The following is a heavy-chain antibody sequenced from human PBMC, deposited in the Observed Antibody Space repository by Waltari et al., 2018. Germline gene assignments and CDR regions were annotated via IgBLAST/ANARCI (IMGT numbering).Heavy chain of an antibody. V-gene: IGHV3-48*01. CDR3: ARDPPQGMDV. J-gene: IGHJ6*02. CDR2: ISSSSSTI. Sequence: EVQLVESGGGLVQPGGSLRLSCAASGFTFSSYSMNWVRQAPGKGLEWVSYISSSSSTIYYADSVKGRFTISRDNAKNSLYLQMNSLRAEDKAVYYCARDPPQGMDVWGQGTTVTVSS. CDR1: GFTFSSYS.